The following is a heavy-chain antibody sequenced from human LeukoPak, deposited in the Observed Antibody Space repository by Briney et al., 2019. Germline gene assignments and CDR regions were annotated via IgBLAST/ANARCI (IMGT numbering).Heavy chain of an antibody. CDR2: NIPILGIA. CDR3: ARAGLCSGGSCYEYYFDY. Sequence: VKVSCKASGGTFSSYAISWVRQAPGQGLEWMGRNIPILGIANYAQKFQGRVTITADKSTSTAYMELSSLRSEDTAVYYCARAGLCSGGSCYEYYFDYWGQGTLVTVSS. D-gene: IGHD2-15*01. CDR1: GGTFSSYA. V-gene: IGHV1-69*04. J-gene: IGHJ4*02.